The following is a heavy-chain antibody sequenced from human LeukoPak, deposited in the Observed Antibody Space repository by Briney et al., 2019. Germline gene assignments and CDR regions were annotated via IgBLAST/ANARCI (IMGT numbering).Heavy chain of an antibody. CDR3: ARARSYGDYGLGAFDI. Sequence: GGSLRLSCAASGFTFSDHYMDWVRQAPGKGLEWVGRTRNKANSYTTEYAASVKGRFTISRDDSKNSLYLQMNSLKTEDTAVYYCARARSYGDYGLGAFDIWGQGTMVTVSS. D-gene: IGHD4-17*01. CDR2: TRNKANSYTT. V-gene: IGHV3-72*01. CDR1: GFTFSDHY. J-gene: IGHJ3*02.